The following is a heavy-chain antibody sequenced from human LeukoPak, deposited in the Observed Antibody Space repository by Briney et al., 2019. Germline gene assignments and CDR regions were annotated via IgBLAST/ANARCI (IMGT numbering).Heavy chain of an antibody. D-gene: IGHD3-3*01. Sequence: PGGSLRLSCAASGFTFSSYAMSWVRQAPGKGLEWVSAISGSGGSTYYADSVKGRFTISRDNSKNTLYLQMNSLRAEDTAVYYCAKMKGDYDFWSGYRPNFDYWGQGTLVTVSS. CDR1: GFTFSSYA. CDR2: ISGSGGST. V-gene: IGHV3-23*01. CDR3: AKMKGDYDFWSGYRPNFDY. J-gene: IGHJ4*02.